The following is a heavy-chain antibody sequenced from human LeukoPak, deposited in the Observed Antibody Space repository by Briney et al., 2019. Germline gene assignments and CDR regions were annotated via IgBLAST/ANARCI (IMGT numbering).Heavy chain of an antibody. CDR3: ARGTTVTTFDY. V-gene: IGHV3-23*01. Sequence: GGSLRLSCAASGFTFSSYAMSRVRQAPGKGLEWVSAISGSGGSTYYADSVKGRFTISRDNSKNTLYLQMNSLRAEDTAIYYCARGTTVTTFDYWGQGTLVTVSS. CDR2: ISGSGGST. D-gene: IGHD4-11*01. J-gene: IGHJ4*02. CDR1: GFTFSSYA.